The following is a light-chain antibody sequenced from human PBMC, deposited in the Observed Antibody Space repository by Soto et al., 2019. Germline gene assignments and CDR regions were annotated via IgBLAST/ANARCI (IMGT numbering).Light chain of an antibody. J-gene: IGLJ2*01. CDR1: SGHSSYA. CDR2: LNSDGSH. CDR3: QTWGTGIVV. V-gene: IGLV4-69*01. Sequence: QPVLTQSPSVSASLGASVKLTCTLSSGHSSYAIAWHQQQPEKGPRYLMKLNSDGSHSKGDGIPDRFSGSSSGAERYLTISSLQSEDEADYYCQTWGTGIVVFGGGTKLTLL.